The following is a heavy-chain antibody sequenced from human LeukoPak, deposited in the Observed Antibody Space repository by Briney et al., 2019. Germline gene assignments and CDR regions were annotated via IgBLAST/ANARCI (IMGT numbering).Heavy chain of an antibody. CDR3: ARGDMGYDSSGYYYTGQNWFDP. CDR1: GGSFSGYY. J-gene: IGHJ5*02. D-gene: IGHD3-22*01. V-gene: IGHV4-34*01. Sequence: PSETLSLTCAVYGGSFSGYYWSWIRQPPGKGLEWIGEINHSGSTNCNPSLKSRVTISVDTSKNQFSLKLSSVTAADTAVYYCARGDMGYDSSGYYYTGQNWFDPWGQGTLVTVSS. CDR2: INHSGST.